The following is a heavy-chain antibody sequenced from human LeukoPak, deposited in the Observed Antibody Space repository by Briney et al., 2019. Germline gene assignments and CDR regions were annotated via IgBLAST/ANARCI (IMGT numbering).Heavy chain of an antibody. CDR3: ARSSYGGNVDY. D-gene: IGHD4-23*01. CDR2: INHSGST. CDR1: GGSFSGYY. J-gene: IGHJ4*02. Sequence: SETLSLTCAVYGGSFSGYYWSWIRQPPGKGLEWIGEINHSGSTNYNPSLKSRVTISVDTSKNQFSLKLSSVTAADTAVYYCARSSYGGNVDYWGQGTLVTVS. V-gene: IGHV4-34*01.